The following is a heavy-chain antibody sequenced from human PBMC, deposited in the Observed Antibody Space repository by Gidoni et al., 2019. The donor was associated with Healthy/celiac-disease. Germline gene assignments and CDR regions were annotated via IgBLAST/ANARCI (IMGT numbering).Heavy chain of an antibody. J-gene: IGHJ3*02. CDR2: ISGSGGST. Sequence: EVQLLESGGGLVQPGGSLRLSCAASGFTFSSYAMSWVRQAPGKGLGWGSAISGSGGSTYYADSVKGRFTISRDNAKNTLYLQMNSLRAEDTAVYYCAKGRSGYYLGDAFDIWGQGTMVTVSS. V-gene: IGHV3-23*01. D-gene: IGHD3-22*01. CDR3: AKGRSGYYLGDAFDI. CDR1: GFTFSSYA.